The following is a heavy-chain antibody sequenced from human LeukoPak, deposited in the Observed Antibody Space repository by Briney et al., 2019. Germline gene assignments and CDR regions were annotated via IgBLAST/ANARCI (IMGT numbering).Heavy chain of an antibody. Sequence: LRLSCAASGFTFSSYSMNWVRQHPGKGLEWIGYIYYSGSTYYNPSLKSRVTISVDTSKNQFSLKLSSVTAADTAVYYCARARPKYYYDSSGYSPAAFDYWGQGTLVTVSS. D-gene: IGHD3-22*01. J-gene: IGHJ4*02. CDR1: GFTFSSYS. CDR2: IYYSGST. CDR3: ARARPKYYYDSSGYSPAAFDY. V-gene: IGHV4-31*02.